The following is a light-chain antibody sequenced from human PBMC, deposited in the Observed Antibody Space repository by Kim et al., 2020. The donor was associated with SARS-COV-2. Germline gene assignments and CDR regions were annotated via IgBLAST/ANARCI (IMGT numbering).Light chain of an antibody. V-gene: IGKV1-39*01. J-gene: IGKJ5*01. CDR1: QSISTY. CDR2: AAS. CDR3: QQSYGAPIT. Sequence: ASVGDRVTITCRASQSISTYLSWYQHKPGKAPELLIYAASSLQGGVPSRFSGTGSGSDFTLTISSLQPEDFATYYCQQSYGAPITFGQGTRLEIK.